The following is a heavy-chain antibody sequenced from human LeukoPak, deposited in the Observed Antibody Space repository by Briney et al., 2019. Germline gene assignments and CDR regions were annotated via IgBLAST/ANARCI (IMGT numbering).Heavy chain of an antibody. D-gene: IGHD1-14*01. CDR3: ARLRSHSTTASYYFDD. CDR2: IFFSGGS. Sequence: SETLSLTCSVSGGSISSSASYWGWTRQPPGKGLEWIGNIFFSGGSHYNPSLKSRITISVDTSKSQFSLKLNSVTAADTAVYYCARLRSHSTTASYYFDDWSQGTLVTVSS. V-gene: IGHV4-39*01. CDR1: GGSISSSASY. J-gene: IGHJ4*02.